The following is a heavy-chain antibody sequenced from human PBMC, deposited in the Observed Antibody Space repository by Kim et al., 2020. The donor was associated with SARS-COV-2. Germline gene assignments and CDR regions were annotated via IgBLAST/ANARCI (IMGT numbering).Heavy chain of an antibody. V-gene: IGHV5-51*01. D-gene: IGHD1-7*01. J-gene: IGHJ3*02. CDR3: ATVTAWNYVPFDI. Sequence: RDSPSFNGQATISADKSISTAYLQWSSLKASDTAMYYCATVTAWNYVPFDIWGQGTMVTVSS.